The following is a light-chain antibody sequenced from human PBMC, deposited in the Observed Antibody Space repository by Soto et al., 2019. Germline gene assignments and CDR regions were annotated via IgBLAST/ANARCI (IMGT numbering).Light chain of an antibody. CDR3: QTWGSGIVV. CDR2: LNSDGSH. Sequence: QPVLTQSPSASASLGASVKLTCTLSSGHSNYAIAWHQQQSEKGPRYLMKLNSDGSHSKGDGLPDRFSGSSSGAERYLTISSLQSEDKADYYCQTWGSGIVVFGGGTKVTVL. V-gene: IGLV4-69*01. J-gene: IGLJ2*01. CDR1: SGHSNYA.